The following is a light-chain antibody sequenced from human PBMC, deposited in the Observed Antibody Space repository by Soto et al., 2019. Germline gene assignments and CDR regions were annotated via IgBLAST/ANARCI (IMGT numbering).Light chain of an antibody. J-gene: IGKJ1*01. CDR1: QSVRTY. CDR2: AAS. CDR3: QQSYSTPRT. V-gene: IGKV1-39*01. Sequence: IEMTQSPSSLSASVGDRVTITCRASQSVRTYLNWYQQKPGKAPKLLIYAASSLQSGVPSTFSGSGSGTDFTLTINSLQPEDFATYYCQQSYSTPRTFGQGTKVAMK.